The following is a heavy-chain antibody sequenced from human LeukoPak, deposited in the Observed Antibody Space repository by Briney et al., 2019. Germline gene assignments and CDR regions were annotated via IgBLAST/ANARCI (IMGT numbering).Heavy chain of an antibody. CDR2: ISTSGST. V-gene: IGHV4-61*02. CDR3: ARGGNYWPQWWFDP. D-gene: IGHD1-26*01. J-gene: IGHJ5*02. Sequence: SEALSLTCTVSGGSISSGSYSWSWIRQPAGKGLEWIGRISTSGSTNYNPSLKSRVTMSLDASKNQFSLELNSVTPADTAVYYCARGGNYWPQWWFDPWGRGTLVTVSS. CDR1: GGSISSGSYS.